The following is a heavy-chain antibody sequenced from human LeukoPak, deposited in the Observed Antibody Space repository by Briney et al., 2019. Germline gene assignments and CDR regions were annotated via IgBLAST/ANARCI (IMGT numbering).Heavy chain of an antibody. J-gene: IGHJ4*02. V-gene: IGHV3-48*02. CDR3: ARTMYYDILTGYCDY. CDR2: IGSSSSTI. D-gene: IGHD3-9*01. CDR1: GFTFSSYS. Sequence: GGSLRLSCAASGFTFSSYSMNWVRQAPGKGLEWVSYIGSSSSTIYYADSVKGRFTISRDNAKNSLYLQVNSLRDEDTAVYYCARTMYYDILTGYCDYWGQGTLVTVSS.